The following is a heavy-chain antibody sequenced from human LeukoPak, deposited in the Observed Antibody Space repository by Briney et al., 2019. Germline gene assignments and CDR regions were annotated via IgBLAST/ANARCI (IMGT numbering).Heavy chain of an antibody. CDR1: GGSITSGSYY. CDR3: VSVGSSGWSLGSP. V-gene: IGHV4-39*01. CDR2: IYYSGST. Sequence: SKTLSLTCTVSGGSITSGSYYWGWIRQPPGKGLEWIGSIYYSGSTYYNPSFKGRDTISVDTSKNQFSLKLNSVTAADTAVYYCVSVGSSGWSLGSPWGQGTLVTVSS. D-gene: IGHD6-19*01. J-gene: IGHJ5*02.